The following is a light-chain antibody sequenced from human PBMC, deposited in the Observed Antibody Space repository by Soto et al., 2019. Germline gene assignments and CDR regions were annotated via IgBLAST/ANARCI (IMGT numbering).Light chain of an antibody. J-gene: IGLJ3*02. CDR2: EVS. Sequence: QSVLTQPASVSGSPGQSIAISCTGTSSDIGAYNYVSWYQQHPGKAPKLMIYEVSNRPSGVSDRFSGSKSGNTASLTISGLQAEDEADYYCSSFAPTNPLLFGGGTKLTVL. CDR1: SSDIGAYNY. CDR3: SSFAPTNPLL. V-gene: IGLV2-14*01.